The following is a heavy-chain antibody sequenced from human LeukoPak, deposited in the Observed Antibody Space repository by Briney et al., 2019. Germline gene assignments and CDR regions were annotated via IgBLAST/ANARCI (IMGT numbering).Heavy chain of an antibody. D-gene: IGHD2-15*01. J-gene: IGHJ6*04. CDR1: GGAISSGGYY. Sequence: PSETLSLTCTVSGGAISSGGYYWSWIRQHPGKGLEWIGYIYYSGSTYYNPSHKSRVTISVDTSKNQFSLKLSSVTAADTAVYYCARDRPYCSGGSCYYYYYGMDVWGKGTTVTVSS. CDR3: ARDRPYCSGGSCYYYYYGMDV. V-gene: IGHV4-31*03. CDR2: IYYSGST.